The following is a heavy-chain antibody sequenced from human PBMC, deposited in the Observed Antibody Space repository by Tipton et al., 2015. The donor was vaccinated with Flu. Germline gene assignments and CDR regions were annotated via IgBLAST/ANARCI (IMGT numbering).Heavy chain of an antibody. CDR1: GASISSAAYY. V-gene: IGHV4-61*02. Sequence: TLSLTCTVSGASISSAAYYWSWIRQPAGKGLEWIGRINTSGSTNYNPSLKSRVSISLDTSKKQFSLKLTSVTAADAAVYYCARGPTVVTPVYAFDIWGQGTMVTVSS. J-gene: IGHJ3*02. CDR2: INTSGST. D-gene: IGHD4-23*01. CDR3: ARGPTVVTPVYAFDI.